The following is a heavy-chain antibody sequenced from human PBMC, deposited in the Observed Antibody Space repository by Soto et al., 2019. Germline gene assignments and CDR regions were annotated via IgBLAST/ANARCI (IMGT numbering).Heavy chain of an antibody. CDR3: AKAVVGWYFSGGSCYSAPMDV. CDR1: GFTFSSYG. V-gene: IGHV3-30*18. J-gene: IGHJ6*02. CDR2: ISYDGSNK. Sequence: QVQLVESGGGVVQPGRSLRLSCAASGFTFSSYGMHWVRQAPGKGLEWVAVISYDGSNKYYADSVKGRFTISRDNSKNALYLQMNSLRAEDTAVYYCAKAVVGWYFSGGSCYSAPMDVWGQGTTVTVSS. D-gene: IGHD2-15*01.